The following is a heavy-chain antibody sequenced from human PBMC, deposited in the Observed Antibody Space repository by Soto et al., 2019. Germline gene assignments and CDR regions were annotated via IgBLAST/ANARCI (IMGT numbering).Heavy chain of an antibody. CDR1: EFSFSSYW. J-gene: IGHJ6*02. CDR3: ARGWVNYGSGSYDV. CDR2: INSDGSGT. D-gene: IGHD3-10*01. Sequence: EVQLVESGGGLVQPGGSLRLSCAASEFSFSSYWMHWVRQAPGKGLMWASRINSDGSGTDYADSVKGRFTISRDNAKXXLYLQMXXXXXXXTAVYYCARGWVNYGSGSYDVWGQGTTVTVSS. V-gene: IGHV3-74*01.